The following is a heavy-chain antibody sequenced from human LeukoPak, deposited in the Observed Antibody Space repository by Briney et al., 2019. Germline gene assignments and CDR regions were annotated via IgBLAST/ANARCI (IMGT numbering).Heavy chain of an antibody. D-gene: IGHD3-22*01. CDR3: AKAPGYDSSVGYFQH. V-gene: IGHV3-30*18. J-gene: IGHJ1*01. Sequence: GGSLRLSCAASGFTFSSYGMHWVRQAPGKGLEWVAVISYDGSNKYYADSVKGRFTISRDNSKNTLYLQMNSLRAEDTAVYYCAKAPGYDSSVGYFQHWGQGTLVTVSS. CDR1: GFTFSSYG. CDR2: ISYDGSNK.